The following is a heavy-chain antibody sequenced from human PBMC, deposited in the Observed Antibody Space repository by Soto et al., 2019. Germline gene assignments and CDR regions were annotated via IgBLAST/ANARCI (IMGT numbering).Heavy chain of an antibody. CDR2: SFYSGTT. J-gene: IGHJ6*02. V-gene: IGHV4-30-4*01. Sequence: PSETLSLTCTVSGGSISSADCYWIWIPQTPGQGMKRIGPSFYSGTTYNNPSLTSRLTISVNTSNNHSSLRPTSVTSPDTAVYSGARDRWVEPELYYYGMDVWGQGTTVTVSS. D-gene: IGHD1-1*01. CDR1: GGSISSADCY. CDR3: ARDRWVEPELYYYGMDV.